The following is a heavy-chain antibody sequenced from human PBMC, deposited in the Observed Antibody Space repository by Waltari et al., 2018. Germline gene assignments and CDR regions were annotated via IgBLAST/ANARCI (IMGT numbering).Heavy chain of an antibody. D-gene: IGHD2-2*01. Sequence: QVQLVQSGAEVKQPGASVTVSCMVPGYTLSAVSMHWVRQAPGKGLEWMGGLSHEHGETIYAQKFQGRVTMTEETATDTAYMEVTSLGSEDTAVYYCTTEMTSYFFEYWGQGTLVTVSS. J-gene: IGHJ4*02. CDR3: TTEMTSYFFEY. CDR2: LSHEHGET. CDR1: GYTLSAVS. V-gene: IGHV1-24*01.